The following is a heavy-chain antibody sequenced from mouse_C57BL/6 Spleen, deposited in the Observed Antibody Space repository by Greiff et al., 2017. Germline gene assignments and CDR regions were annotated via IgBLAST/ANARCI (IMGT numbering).Heavy chain of an antibody. D-gene: IGHD4-1*01. Sequence: EVKLMESGGGLVQPGGSLKLSCAASGFTFSDYYMYWVRQTPEKRLEWVAYISNGGGSTYYPDTVKGRFTISRDNAKNTLYLQMSRLKSEDTAMYYCARQELGRYYFDYWGQGTTRTVSS. J-gene: IGHJ2*01. CDR2: ISNGGGST. CDR1: GFTFSDYY. V-gene: IGHV5-12*01. CDR3: ARQELGRYYFDY.